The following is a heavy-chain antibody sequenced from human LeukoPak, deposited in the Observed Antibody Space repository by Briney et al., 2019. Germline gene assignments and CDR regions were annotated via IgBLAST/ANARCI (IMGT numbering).Heavy chain of an antibody. J-gene: IGHJ5*02. D-gene: IGHD3-3*01. V-gene: IGHV3-53*01. CDR3: ARTKYYDFWSGYGWFDP. CDR2: IYSGGST. Sequence: GGSLRLSCAASGFTVSSNYMSWVRQAPGKGLEWVSVIYSGGSTYYADSVKGRFTISRDNSKNTLYLQMNSLRAEDTAVYYCARTKYYDFWSGYGWFDPWGQGTLVTVSS. CDR1: GFTVSSNY.